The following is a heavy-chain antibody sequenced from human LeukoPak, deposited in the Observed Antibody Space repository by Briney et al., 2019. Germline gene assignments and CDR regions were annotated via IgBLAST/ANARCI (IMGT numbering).Heavy chain of an antibody. CDR3: ARHKKIGQQLGNWDY. CDR1: GDSFSSVTDY. J-gene: IGHJ4*02. Sequence: PSETLSLTCTVSGDSFSSVTDYWAWIRQPPGKGLEWIASGDYSGGTYYNPSLKSRVTISVDTSKNQFSLKLSSVTAADTAVYYCARHKKIGQQLGNWDYWGQGTLVTVSS. V-gene: IGHV4-39*01. D-gene: IGHD6-13*01. CDR2: GDYSGGT.